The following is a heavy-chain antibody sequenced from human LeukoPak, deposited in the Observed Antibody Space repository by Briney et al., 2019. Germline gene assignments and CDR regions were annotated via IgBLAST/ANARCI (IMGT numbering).Heavy chain of an antibody. CDR2: IDSSGGYM. CDR3: LRGDRRDY. J-gene: IGHJ4*02. CDR1: GFTFSSYW. Sequence: GGSLRLSCAASGFTFSSYWMHWVRQAPGKGLEWVSSIDSSGGYMFYADSVKGRFIISRDNAKDSLYLQMNSLRVEDTAVYYCLRGDRRDYWGQGTLVTVSS. V-gene: IGHV3-21*06.